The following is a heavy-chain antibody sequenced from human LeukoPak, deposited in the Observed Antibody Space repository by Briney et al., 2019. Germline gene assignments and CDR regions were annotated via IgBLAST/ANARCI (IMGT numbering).Heavy chain of an antibody. J-gene: IGHJ4*02. V-gene: IGHV3-21*06. CDR1: GFTLSSHR. CDR3: AKDGGFWSDYSYFDY. Sequence: GGSVRLSCAASGFTLSSHRMDWVRQAPGKGLEWVSSISSRSSFKDYADSVKGRFTISRDNAKNLLYLQMNSLRAEDTAVYFCAKDGGFWSDYSYFDYWGQGTQVTVSS. D-gene: IGHD3-3*01. CDR2: ISSRSSFK.